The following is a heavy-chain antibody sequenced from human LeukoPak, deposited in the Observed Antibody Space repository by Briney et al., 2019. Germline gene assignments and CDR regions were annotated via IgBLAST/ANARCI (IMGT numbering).Heavy chain of an antibody. Sequence: GGSLRLSCAASGFTFSSYGMSWVRQAPGKGLEWVSAIGGRDGSTYYADSVKGRFTISRDNSKNTLYVQMNSLRAEDTAVYYCARAQVAYYYDSSGYYYGYWGQGTLVTVSS. D-gene: IGHD3-22*01. CDR2: IGGRDGST. CDR1: GFTFSSYG. J-gene: IGHJ4*02. CDR3: ARAQVAYYYDSSGYYYGY. V-gene: IGHV3-23*01.